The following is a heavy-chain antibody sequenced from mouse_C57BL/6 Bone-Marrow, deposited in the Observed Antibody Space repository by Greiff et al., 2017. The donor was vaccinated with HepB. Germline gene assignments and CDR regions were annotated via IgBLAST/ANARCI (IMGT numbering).Heavy chain of an antibody. CDR1: GYTFTSYG. CDR3: AREGYYYGSSYVYFDY. CDR2: IYPRSGNT. V-gene: IGHV1-81*01. Sequence: QVQLKESGAELARPGASVKLSCKASGYTFTSYGISWVKQRTGQGLEWIGEIYPRSGNTYYNEKFKGKATLTADKSSSTAYMELRSLTSEDSAVYFCAREGYYYGSSYVYFDYWGQGTTLTVSS. D-gene: IGHD1-1*01. J-gene: IGHJ2*01.